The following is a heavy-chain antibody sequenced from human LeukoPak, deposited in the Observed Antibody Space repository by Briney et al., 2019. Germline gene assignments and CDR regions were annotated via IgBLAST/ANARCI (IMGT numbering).Heavy chain of an antibody. J-gene: IGHJ4*02. D-gene: IGHD3-22*01. CDR2: INHSGST. CDR1: GGPFSGYY. Sequence: KPSETLSLTCAVYGGPFSGYYWSWIRQPPGKGLEWIGEINHSGSTNYNPSLKSRVTITVDTSKNQFSLKLSSVTAADTDVYFCARVIRSYYDSSGIYYFDYWGQGTLLTVSS. V-gene: IGHV4-34*01. CDR3: ARVIRSYYDSSGIYYFDY.